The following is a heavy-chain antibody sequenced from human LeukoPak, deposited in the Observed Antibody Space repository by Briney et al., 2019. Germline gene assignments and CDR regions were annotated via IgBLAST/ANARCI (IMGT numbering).Heavy chain of an antibody. J-gene: IGHJ4*02. CDR3: ARQAATAVDL. Sequence: GESLKISCKGSGFSLTSYWIAWVRQMPGKGLDWMGIIYPADSDTKYSPSFQGQVTISADKSINTAYLHWSSLRASDTAMYYCARQAATAVDLWGQGTLVTVSS. CDR2: IYPADSDT. D-gene: IGHD1-26*01. V-gene: IGHV5-51*01. CDR1: GFSLTSYW.